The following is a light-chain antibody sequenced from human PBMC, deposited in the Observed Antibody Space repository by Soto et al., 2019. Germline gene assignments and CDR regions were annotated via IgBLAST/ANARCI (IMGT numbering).Light chain of an antibody. CDR1: QSVSSS. CDR3: QQYNNWWT. CDR2: GAS. V-gene: IGKV3-15*01. J-gene: IGKJ1*01. Sequence: EIVMTQSPATLSVSPGERATLSCRASQSVSSSLAWYQQKPGQAPRLLIYGASTRATGIPARFSGSESETEFTLTISSLQSEDFAVYYCQQYNNWWTFGQGTKVEIK.